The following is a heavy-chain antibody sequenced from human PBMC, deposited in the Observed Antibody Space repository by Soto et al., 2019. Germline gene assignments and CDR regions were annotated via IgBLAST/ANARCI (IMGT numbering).Heavy chain of an antibody. CDR3: ARAYYHDKSDFDY. CDR1: GFTFTNYA. V-gene: IGHV3-30-3*01. J-gene: IGHJ4*02. Sequence: SLRLSCAASGFTFTNYAMHWVRQAPGKGLEWVAVISYDGSKKYYADSVKGRFTISRDNSKSTLYLQMNSLRAEDTAVFYCARAYYHDKSDFDYWGQGTQVTVLL. D-gene: IGHD3-22*01. CDR2: ISYDGSKK.